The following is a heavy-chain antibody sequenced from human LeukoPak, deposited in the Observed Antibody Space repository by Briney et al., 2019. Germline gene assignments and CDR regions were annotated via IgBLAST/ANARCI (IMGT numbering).Heavy chain of an antibody. CDR2: IYHSGST. Sequence: SETLSLTCTVSGYSISSGYYWGWIRQPPGKGLEWIGSIYHSGSTYYKPSLKSRVTISVDASENQFSLKLSSMTAADTAVYYCARGQARLSWFDPWGQGTLVTVSS. CDR1: GYSISSGYY. J-gene: IGHJ5*02. V-gene: IGHV4-38-2*02. D-gene: IGHD6-19*01. CDR3: ARGQARLSWFDP.